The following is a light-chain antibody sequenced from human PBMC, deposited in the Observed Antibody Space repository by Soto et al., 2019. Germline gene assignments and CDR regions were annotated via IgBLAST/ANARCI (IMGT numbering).Light chain of an antibody. V-gene: IGKV3-15*01. J-gene: IGKJ5*01. Sequence: EIVMTQSPATLSVSPGERATLSCRASQSVSSNLAWYQQKPGQAPRLLIYGASTRATGIPARFSGSGSETDFTLTISRLEPEDFAVYYCQQYGTTRITFGQGTRRRL. CDR2: GAS. CDR3: QQYGTTRIT. CDR1: QSVSSN.